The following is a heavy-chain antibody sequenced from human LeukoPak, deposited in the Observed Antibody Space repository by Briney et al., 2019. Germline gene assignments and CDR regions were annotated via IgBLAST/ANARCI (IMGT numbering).Heavy chain of an antibody. V-gene: IGHV4-59*01. D-gene: IGHD6-19*01. CDR1: GGSFSSYY. Sequence: SETLTLTCTVSGGSFSSYYWNWIRQPPGKGLEWIGYIYYSGSTNYNPSLKSRVTISVDTSKNQFSLKLSSVTAADTAVYHCARGGWYPESFQHWGQGALVTVSS. CDR3: ARGGWYPESFQH. J-gene: IGHJ1*01. CDR2: IYYSGST.